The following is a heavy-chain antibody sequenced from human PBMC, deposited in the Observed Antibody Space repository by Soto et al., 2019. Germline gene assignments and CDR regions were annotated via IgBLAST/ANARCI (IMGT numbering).Heavy chain of an antibody. CDR1: GGSISSSSYY. D-gene: IGHD6-6*01. Sequence: QLQLQESGPGLVKPSETLSLTCTVSGGSISSSSYYWGWIRQPPGKGLEWIGSIYYSGSTYYNPSLKSRVTISVDTSKNQFSLKLSSVTAADTAVHYCARREAALTNWFDPWGQGTLVTVSS. CDR2: IYYSGST. J-gene: IGHJ5*02. V-gene: IGHV4-39*01. CDR3: ARREAALTNWFDP.